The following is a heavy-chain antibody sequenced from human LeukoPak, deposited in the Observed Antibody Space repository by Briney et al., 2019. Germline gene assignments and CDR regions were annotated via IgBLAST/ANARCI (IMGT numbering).Heavy chain of an antibody. J-gene: IGHJ6*03. CDR3: ARECLGNWATPLDYYYYMDV. CDR1: GGSISSYY. Sequence: PSETLSLTCTVSGGSISSYYWSWIRQPPGKGLEWIGYIYYSGSTNYNPSLRSRVTISVDTSKNQFSLKLSSVTAADTAVYYCARECLGNWATPLDYYYYMDVWGKGTTVTVSS. D-gene: IGHD1-1*01. V-gene: IGHV4-59*12. CDR2: IYYSGST.